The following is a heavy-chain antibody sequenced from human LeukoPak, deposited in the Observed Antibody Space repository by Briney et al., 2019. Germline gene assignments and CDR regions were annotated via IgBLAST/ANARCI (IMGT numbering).Heavy chain of an antibody. CDR1: GFTFSSYE. CDR3: ARDGYSYGYRAFDI. D-gene: IGHD5-18*01. V-gene: IGHV3-48*03. CDR2: ISSSGSTI. J-gene: IGHJ3*02. Sequence: GGSLRLSCAASGFTFSSYEMNWVRQAPGKGLEWVSYISSSGSTIYYADSVKGRFTISRDNAKNSLYLQMNSLRAEDTAVYYCARDGYSYGYRAFDIWGQGTMVTVSS.